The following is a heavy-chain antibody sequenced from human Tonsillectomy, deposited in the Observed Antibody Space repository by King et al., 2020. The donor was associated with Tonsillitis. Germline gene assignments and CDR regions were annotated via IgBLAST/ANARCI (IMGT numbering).Heavy chain of an antibody. D-gene: IGHD2-2*01. CDR3: ARDRLHKQYCSSASCYSRDFDY. CDR2: ISYDGSNK. J-gene: IGHJ4*02. CDR1: GFTFSSYA. Sequence: VQLVESGGGVVQPGRSLRLSCAASGFTFSSYAMHWVRQAPGKGLEWVAVISYDGSNKYYADSVKGRFTISRDNSKNTLYLQMNSLRAEDTAVYYCARDRLHKQYCSSASCYSRDFDYWGQGTLVTVSS. V-gene: IGHV3-30-3*01.